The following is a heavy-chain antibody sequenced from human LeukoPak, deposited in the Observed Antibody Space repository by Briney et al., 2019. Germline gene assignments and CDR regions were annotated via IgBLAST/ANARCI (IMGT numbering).Heavy chain of an antibody. CDR3: ARLYLPATRFDY. V-gene: IGHV3-21*04. CDR1: GFTFSSYG. CDR2: ISSSGSYI. D-gene: IGHD5-24*01. Sequence: PGGSLRLSCAASGFTFSSYGMHWVRQAPGKGLEWVSSISSSGSYIYYADSVKGRFTISRDNAKNSLYLQMNSLRAEDTAVYYCARLYLPATRFDYWGQGTLVTVSS. J-gene: IGHJ4*02.